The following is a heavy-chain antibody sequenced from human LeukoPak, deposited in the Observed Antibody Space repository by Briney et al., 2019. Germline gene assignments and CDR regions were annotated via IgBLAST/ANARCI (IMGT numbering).Heavy chain of an antibody. Sequence: GGSLRLSCAASGFTFSTYGMYWVRQAPGKGLEWAALIWNDGSKKYYADSVKGRFTISRDNSKNTLYLQMNSLRAEDTAMYYCAKGAFCTGYSEYFDPWGQGILVTVSS. CDR1: GFTFSTYG. V-gene: IGHV3-33*06. CDR2: IWNDGSKK. D-gene: IGHD3/OR15-3a*01. CDR3: AKGAFCTGYSEYFDP. J-gene: IGHJ4*02.